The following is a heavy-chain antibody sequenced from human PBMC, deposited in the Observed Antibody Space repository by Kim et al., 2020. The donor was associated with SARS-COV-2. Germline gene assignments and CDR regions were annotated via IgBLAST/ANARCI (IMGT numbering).Heavy chain of an antibody. V-gene: IGHV3-9*01. CDR3: AKGYSSSWYGDAFDI. D-gene: IGHD6-13*01. Sequence: DSVKGRFTISRDNAKNSLYLQMNSLRAEDTALYYCAKGYSSSWYGDAFDIWGQGTMVTVSS. J-gene: IGHJ3*02.